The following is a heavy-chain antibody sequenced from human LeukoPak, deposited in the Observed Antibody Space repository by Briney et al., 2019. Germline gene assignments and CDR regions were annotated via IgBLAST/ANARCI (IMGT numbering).Heavy chain of an antibody. J-gene: IGHJ4*02. D-gene: IGHD6-6*01. Sequence: GGSLRLSCAASGFTFSSYWMSWVRQAPGKGLEWVANIKQDGSEKYYVDSVKGRFTISRDNAKNSLYLQMNSLRAEDTGVYYCASIYSSSSGYFDYWGQGALGTVSS. CDR3: ASIYSSSSGYFDY. CDR1: GFTFSSYW. V-gene: IGHV3-7*01. CDR2: IKQDGSEK.